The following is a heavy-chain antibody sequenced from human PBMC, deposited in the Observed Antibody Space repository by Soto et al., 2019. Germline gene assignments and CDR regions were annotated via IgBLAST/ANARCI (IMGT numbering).Heavy chain of an antibody. CDR1: GFTFSSYS. CDR2: ISSSSSTI. J-gene: IGHJ1*01. V-gene: IGHV3-48*02. CDR3: AVRYCSSTSCYFQYFQH. D-gene: IGHD2-2*01. Sequence: EVQLVESGGGLVQPGGSLRLSCAASGFTFSSYSMNWVRQAPGKGLEWVSYISSSSSTIYYADSVKGRFTISRDNAKNSLYLQMNSLRDEDTAVYYCAVRYCSSTSCYFQYFQHWGQGTLVTVSS.